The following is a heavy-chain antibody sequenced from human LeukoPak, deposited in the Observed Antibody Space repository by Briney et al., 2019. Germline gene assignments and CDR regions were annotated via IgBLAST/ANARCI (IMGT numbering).Heavy chain of an antibody. J-gene: IGHJ4*02. D-gene: IGHD3-3*01. CDR1: GFTFSSYA. Sequence: TGGSLRLSCAASGFTFSSYAMSWVRQAPGKGLEWVSAISGSGGSTYYADSVKGRFTISRDNSKNTLYLQMNSLRAEDTAVYYCAKDRSLRFLEWLDWGQGTLVTVSS. CDR3: AKDRSLRFLEWLD. V-gene: IGHV3-23*01. CDR2: ISGSGGST.